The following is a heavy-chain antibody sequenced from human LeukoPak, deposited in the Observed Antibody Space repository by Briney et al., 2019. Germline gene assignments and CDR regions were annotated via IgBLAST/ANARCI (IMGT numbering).Heavy chain of an antibody. CDR2: IRHDESNT. D-gene: IGHD4-11*01. CDR3: GKGNGIDY. V-gene: IGHV3-30*02. CDR1: GFTFSSYA. J-gene: IGHJ4*02. Sequence: GGSLRLSCAASGFTFSSYALHWLRQAPGKGLEWVAFIRHDESNTNYADSVKGRFTVSRDNSKNTLYLQMNSLRHEDTAVYYCGKGNGIDYWGQGTLVTVSS.